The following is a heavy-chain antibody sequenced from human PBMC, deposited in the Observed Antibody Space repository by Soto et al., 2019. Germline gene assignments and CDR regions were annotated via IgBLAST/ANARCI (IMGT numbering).Heavy chain of an antibody. CDR2: ISYDGSNE. D-gene: IGHD3-3*01. Sequence: HPGGSLRLSCAASGFTFGSYGMHWVRQAPGKGLEWVAVISYDGSNEYYADSVKGRFAISRDNSKNTLYLQMNSLRAEDTAVYYSATIVLRFLEWLFPNYGMNVWGQGTTVTVSS. V-gene: IGHV3-30*03. CDR1: GFTFGSYG. CDR3: ATIVLRFLEWLFPNYGMNV. J-gene: IGHJ6*02.